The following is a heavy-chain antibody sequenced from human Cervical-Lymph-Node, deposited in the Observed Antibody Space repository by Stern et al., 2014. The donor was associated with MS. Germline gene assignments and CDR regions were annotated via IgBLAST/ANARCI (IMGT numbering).Heavy chain of an antibody. D-gene: IGHD6-13*01. Sequence: QVQLVESGAEVKKPGASVKVSCKASGYTFTSYYMHWVRQAPGQGLEWMGIINPSGGSTRYAQKFQGRVTMTRDTSTSTVYMELSSLRSEDTAVYYCARDHPPAAGTSTFVDYWGQGTLVTVSS. CDR2: INPSGGST. CDR1: GYTFTSYY. CDR3: ARDHPPAAGTSTFVDY. V-gene: IGHV1-46*01. J-gene: IGHJ4*02.